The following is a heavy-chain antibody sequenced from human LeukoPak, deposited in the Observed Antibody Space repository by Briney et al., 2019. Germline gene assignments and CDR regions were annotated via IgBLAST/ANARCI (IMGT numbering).Heavy chain of an antibody. CDR1: GFTFSGYS. J-gene: IGHJ4*02. Sequence: GGSLRLSCAASGFTFSGYSMNWVRQAPGKGLEWVSYISSSSTSTYYADSVKGRFTISRDNSKNTLYLQMNSLRAEDTAVYYCAKAPGMLAAVDYWGQGTLVTVSS. D-gene: IGHD6-13*01. CDR3: AKAPGMLAAVDY. CDR2: ISSSSTST. V-gene: IGHV3-48*01.